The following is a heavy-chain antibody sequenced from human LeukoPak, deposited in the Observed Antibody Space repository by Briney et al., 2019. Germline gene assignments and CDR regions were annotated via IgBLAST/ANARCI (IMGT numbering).Heavy chain of an antibody. Sequence: ASVKVSCKASGYTFTSYYMHWVRQAPGQGLEWMGIINPSGGSTSSAQKFQGRATMTSDTSTSTFYMELSSLTSDDTAVYYCARDHYYDPNGHYFDYWGQGTLVTVSS. CDR1: GYTFTSYY. V-gene: IGHV1-46*01. D-gene: IGHD3-22*01. CDR2: INPSGGST. CDR3: ARDHYYDPNGHYFDY. J-gene: IGHJ4*02.